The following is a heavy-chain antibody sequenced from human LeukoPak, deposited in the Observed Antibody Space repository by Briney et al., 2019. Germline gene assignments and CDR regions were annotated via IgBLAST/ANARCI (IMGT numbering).Heavy chain of an antibody. D-gene: IGHD6-13*01. J-gene: IGHJ4*02. CDR1: GFTFSSYA. V-gene: IGHV3-30*14. CDR2: ISYGGSNK. CDR3: ARESYSSSWTFDY. Sequence: PGGSLRLSCAASGFTFSSYAMHWVRQAPGKGLEWVAVISYGGSNKYYADSVKGRFTISRDNSKNTLYLQMGSLRAEDMAVYYCARESYSSSWTFDYWGQGTLVTVSS.